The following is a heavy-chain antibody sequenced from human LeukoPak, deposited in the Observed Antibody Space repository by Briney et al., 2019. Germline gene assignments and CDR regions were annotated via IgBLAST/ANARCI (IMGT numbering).Heavy chain of an antibody. Sequence: SETLSLTCTVSGGSISSYYWSWIRQPPGKGLEWIGSIYYSGSTYYNPSLKSRVTISVDTSKNQFSLKLSSVTAADTAVYYCASPGYCSGGSCYPSLAYDAFDIWGQGTMVTVSS. V-gene: IGHV4-39*01. CDR1: GGSISSYY. D-gene: IGHD2-15*01. CDR2: IYYSGST. CDR3: ASPGYCSGGSCYPSLAYDAFDI. J-gene: IGHJ3*02.